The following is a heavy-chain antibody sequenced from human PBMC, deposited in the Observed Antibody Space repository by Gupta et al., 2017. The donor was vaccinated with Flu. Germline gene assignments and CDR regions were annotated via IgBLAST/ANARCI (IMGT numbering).Heavy chain of an antibody. CDR1: GFTFRDYW. D-gene: IGHD2-15*01. CDR2: ITGDGRTT. J-gene: IGHJ4*02. Sequence: EVEVVESGGGSAQPGGSLRLSCSASGFTFRDYWMHWVRQVPGKGLVWVSRITGDGRTTTYADSVKGRFTISRDNSKGKVYLQMNSLRPEDTAVYFCAREGNCNAGCHHFDYWGQGILVTVSS. V-gene: IGHV3-74*03. CDR3: AREGNCNAGCHHFDY.